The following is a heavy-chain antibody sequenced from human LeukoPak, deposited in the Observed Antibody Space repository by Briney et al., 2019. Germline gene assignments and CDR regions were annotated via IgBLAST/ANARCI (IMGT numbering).Heavy chain of an antibody. CDR3: ARDPTSGSEYFDY. Sequence: SVKVSCKASGGTFSSYAISWVRQAPGQGLEWMGGVIPIFGTANYAQKFQGRVTITTDESTSTAYMELSSLRSEDTAVYYCARDPTSGSEYFDYWGQGTLVTVSS. CDR2: VIPIFGTA. D-gene: IGHD3-3*01. J-gene: IGHJ4*02. CDR1: GGTFSSYA. V-gene: IGHV1-69*05.